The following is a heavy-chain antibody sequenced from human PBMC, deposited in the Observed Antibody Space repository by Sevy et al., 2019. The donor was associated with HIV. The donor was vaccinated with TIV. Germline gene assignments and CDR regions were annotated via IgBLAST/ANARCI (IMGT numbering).Heavy chain of an antibody. Sequence: GGSLRLSCAASGFTFSSYAMHWVRQAPGKGLEWVAVISYDGSNKYYADSVKGRFTISRDNSKNTRYLQMNSLRAEDTAVYYCARGVPWSPYYYDSSGYPYFDSWGQGTLVTVSS. J-gene: IGHJ4*02. D-gene: IGHD3-22*01. CDR3: ARGVPWSPYYYDSSGYPYFDS. CDR2: ISYDGSNK. CDR1: GFTFSSYA. V-gene: IGHV3-30-3*01.